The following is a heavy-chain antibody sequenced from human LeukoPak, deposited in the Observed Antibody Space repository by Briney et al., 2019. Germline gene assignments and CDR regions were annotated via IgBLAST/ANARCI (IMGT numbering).Heavy chain of an antibody. D-gene: IGHD3-10*01. V-gene: IGHV3-21*01. CDR3: ARESRRYGSGSYPPDY. CDR1: GFTFSSYS. Sequence: GESLRLSCVASGFTFSSYSTSWVRQAPGKGLEWVSSISNSGASTDYADSVKGRFTISRDNAKNSLYLQMTSLRAEDTAVYYCARESRRYGSGSYPPDYWGRGTLVTVSS. J-gene: IGHJ4*02. CDR2: ISNSGAST.